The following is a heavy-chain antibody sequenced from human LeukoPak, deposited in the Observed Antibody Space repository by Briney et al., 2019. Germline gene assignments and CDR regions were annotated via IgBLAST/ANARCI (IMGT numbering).Heavy chain of an antibody. J-gene: IGHJ3*02. Sequence: SETLSLTCTVSGVSISSSNYYWSWIRQPAGKGLEWIGRISSSGSTNYNPSLKSRVTISVDTSKNQFSLKLSSVTAADTAVYFCARGPYSYDSSGAFDIWGQGTMVTVSS. CDR3: ARGPYSYDSSGAFDI. D-gene: IGHD3-22*01. V-gene: IGHV4-61*02. CDR2: ISSSGST. CDR1: GVSISSSNYY.